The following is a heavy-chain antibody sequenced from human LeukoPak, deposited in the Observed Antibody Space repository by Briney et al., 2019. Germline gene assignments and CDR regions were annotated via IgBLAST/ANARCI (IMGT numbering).Heavy chain of an antibody. CDR1: GFTFSSYS. V-gene: IGHV3-21*04. CDR3: AKGSGAGAGTGSWFDP. D-gene: IGHD6-19*01. CDR2: ISSSSGYI. J-gene: IGHJ5*02. Sequence: GGSLRLSCAASGFTFSSYSMNWVRQAPGKGLEWVSSISSSSGYIYYADSVKGRFTISRDNAKNSLYLQMNSLRAEDTALYYCAKGSGAGAGTGSWFDPWGQGTLVTVSS.